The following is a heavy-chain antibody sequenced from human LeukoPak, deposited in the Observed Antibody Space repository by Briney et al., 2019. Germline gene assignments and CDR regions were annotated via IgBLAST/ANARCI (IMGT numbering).Heavy chain of an antibody. J-gene: IGHJ4*02. CDR3: TRNRPLRFWALDY. Sequence: ASVKVSCKTSGFTFTSYDINWVRQAPGQGLEWMGWMNPNSGNTGYAQGFQGRVTMTRNTSISTAFMELRRLTSEDTAVYFCTRNRPLRFWALDYWGQGTLVTVSS. V-gene: IGHV1-8*01. CDR2: MNPNSGNT. CDR1: GFTFTSYD. D-gene: IGHD3-3*01.